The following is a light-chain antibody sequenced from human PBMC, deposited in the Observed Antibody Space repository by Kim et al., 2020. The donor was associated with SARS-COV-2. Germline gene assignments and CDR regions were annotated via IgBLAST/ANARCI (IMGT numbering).Light chain of an antibody. J-gene: IGKJ4*01. CDR1: QDISNY. Sequence: SASVGDRVTIPCQASQDISNYLNWYQQKPGKAPKLLIYDASNLETGVPSRFSGSRSGTDFSFTINSLQPEDVASYYCQQYDNLVTFGGGTKVDIK. CDR3: QQYDNLVT. CDR2: DAS. V-gene: IGKV1-33*01.